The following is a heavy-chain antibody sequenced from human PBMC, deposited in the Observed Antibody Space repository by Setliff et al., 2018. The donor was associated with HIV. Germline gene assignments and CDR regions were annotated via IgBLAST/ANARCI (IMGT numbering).Heavy chain of an antibody. J-gene: IGHJ4*02. CDR3: ARHPYGVFDY. Sequence: WGSLRLSCAVSGFTFSSYPMTWVRQAPGKGLEWVANINQDGTATFYVDSVQGRFTISRDNAQNSLYLQLNSLRAEDTGVYHCARHPYGVFDYWGQGTLVTVSS. CDR1: GFTFSSYP. D-gene: IGHD3-3*01. CDR2: INQDGTAT. V-gene: IGHV3-7*01.